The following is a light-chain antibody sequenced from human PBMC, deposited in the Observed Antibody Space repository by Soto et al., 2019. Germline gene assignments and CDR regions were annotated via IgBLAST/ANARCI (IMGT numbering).Light chain of an antibody. CDR2: EAS. CDR1: QSVSRY. J-gene: IGKJ5*01. CDR3: QQYNRYPIT. Sequence: DIQMTQSPSTLSSSVGDRVTITCRTSQSVSRYLTWYQQKPGKAPKLLIYEASSLESGVPSRFSGSGSGTEFTLTISGLQPDDFASYYCQQYNRYPITFGQGTRLEIK. V-gene: IGKV1-5*01.